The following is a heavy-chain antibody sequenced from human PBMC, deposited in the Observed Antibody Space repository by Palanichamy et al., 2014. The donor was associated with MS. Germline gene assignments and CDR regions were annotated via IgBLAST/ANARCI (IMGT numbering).Heavy chain of an antibody. CDR2: ILYDGSNK. CDR3: ARQYQLLWNDFDY. CDR1: GFAFSSYS. Sequence: XESGGGRGPSPGRSLRLSCAASGFAFSSYSMHWVRQAPGKGLEWMAVILYDGSNKYYADSVKGRFTISRDNSKNTLYLQMNSLRAEDTAVYYCARQYQLLWNDFDYWGQGTLVTVSS. J-gene: IGHJ4*02. D-gene: IGHD2-2*01. V-gene: IGHV3-33*01.